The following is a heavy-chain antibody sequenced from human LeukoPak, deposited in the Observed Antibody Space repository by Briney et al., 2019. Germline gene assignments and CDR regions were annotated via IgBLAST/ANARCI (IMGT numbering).Heavy chain of an antibody. D-gene: IGHD4-4*01. CDR2: IKQYGTEK. J-gene: IGHJ4*02. Sequence: GGSLRLSCAASGFTFSDYWMSWVRQAPGKGLEWVANIKQYGTEKYYVDSVKGRFTISRDNAKNTLYLQMNSLRAEDTAVYYCARDRDYILFGYWGQGALVTVSS. CDR1: GFTFSDYW. CDR3: ARDRDYILFGY. V-gene: IGHV3-7*01.